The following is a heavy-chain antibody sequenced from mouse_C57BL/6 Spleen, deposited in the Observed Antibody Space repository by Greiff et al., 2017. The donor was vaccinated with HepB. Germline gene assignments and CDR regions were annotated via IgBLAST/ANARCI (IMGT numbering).Heavy chain of an antibody. CDR2: IYPGSGST. V-gene: IGHV1-55*01. Sequence: QVQLQQPGAELVKPGASVKMSCKASGYTFTSYWITWVKQRPGQGLEWIGDIYPGSGSTNYNEKFKSKATLTVDTSSSTAYMQLSSLTSEDSAVYYCARSGRDLSLQSYYAMDYWGQGTSVTVSS. J-gene: IGHJ4*01. CDR1: GYTFTSYW. CDR3: ARSGRDLSLQSYYAMDY. D-gene: IGHD1-1*01.